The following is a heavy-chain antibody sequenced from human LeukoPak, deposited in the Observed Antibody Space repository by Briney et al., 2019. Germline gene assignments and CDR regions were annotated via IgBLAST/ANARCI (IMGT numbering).Heavy chain of an antibody. CDR1: GGSFSGYY. CDR2: INHSGST. CDR3: ARVGNWNYGSAPDY. J-gene: IGHJ4*02. Sequence: SETLSLTCAVYGGSFSGYYWSWIRQPPGKGLEWIGEINHSGSTNYNPSLKSRVTISVDTSKNQFSLKLSSVTAADTAVYYCARVGNWNYGSAPDYWGQGTLVTVSS. V-gene: IGHV4-34*01. D-gene: IGHD1-7*01.